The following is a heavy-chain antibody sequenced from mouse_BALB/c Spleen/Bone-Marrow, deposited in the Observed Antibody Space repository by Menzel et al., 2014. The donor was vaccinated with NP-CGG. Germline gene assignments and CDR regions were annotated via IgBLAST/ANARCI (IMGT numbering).Heavy chain of an antibody. CDR3: TRSRGNGDDFEV. V-gene: IGHV5-17*02. D-gene: IGHD4-1*01. Sequence: VQLKQSGGGLVQPGGSRKLSCAASGFNFSSFGMHWVRQAPEKGLEWVAYINSGRNITYYADTLKGRFTISRDNPKNTLFLQMTSLRSEDTAIYYCTRSRGNGDDFEVWGAGTTVTVSS. CDR1: GFNFSSFG. CDR2: INSGRNIT. J-gene: IGHJ1*01.